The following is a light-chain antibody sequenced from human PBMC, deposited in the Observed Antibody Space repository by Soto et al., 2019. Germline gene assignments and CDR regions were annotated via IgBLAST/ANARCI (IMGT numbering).Light chain of an antibody. V-gene: IGKV3-11*01. Sequence: EIVSTQSPATLSLSPGXRATLSCRASQSVSSYLAWYQQKPGQAPRLLIYDASNRATGIPARFSGSGSGTDFTLTISSLEPEDFAVYYCQQRSNWPPWTFGQGTKADIK. CDR2: DAS. J-gene: IGKJ1*01. CDR3: QQRSNWPPWT. CDR1: QSVSSY.